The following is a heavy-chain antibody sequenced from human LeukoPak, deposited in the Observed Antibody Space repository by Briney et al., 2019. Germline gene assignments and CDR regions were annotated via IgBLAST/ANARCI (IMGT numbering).Heavy chain of an antibody. J-gene: IGHJ4*02. CDR1: GGSISSYY. CDR3: ARSRSTMVRGVIIPENDY. Sequence: TSETLSLTCTVSGGSISSYYWSWIRQPPGKGLEWIGYIYYSGSTNYNPSLKSRVTISVDTSKNQFSLKLSSVTAADTAVYYCARSRSTMVRGVIIPENDYWGQGTLVTVSS. D-gene: IGHD3-10*01. V-gene: IGHV4-59*12. CDR2: IYYSGST.